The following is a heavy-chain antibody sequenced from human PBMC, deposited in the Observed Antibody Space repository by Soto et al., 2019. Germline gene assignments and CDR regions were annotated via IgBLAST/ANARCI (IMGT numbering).Heavy chain of an antibody. CDR3: ARDYYGSGSPPLGY. CDR1: GGSISSYY. Sequence: SETLSLTCTVSGGSISSYYWSWIRQPPGKGLEWIGEIYHSGSTNYNPSLKSRVTISVDTSKNQFSLKLSSVTAADTAVYYCARDYYGSGSPPLGYWGQGTLVTVSS. J-gene: IGHJ4*02. V-gene: IGHV4-59*01. D-gene: IGHD3-10*01. CDR2: IYHSGST.